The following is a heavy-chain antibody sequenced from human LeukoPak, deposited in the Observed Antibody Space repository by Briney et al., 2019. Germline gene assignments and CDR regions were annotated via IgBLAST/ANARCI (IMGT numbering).Heavy chain of an antibody. CDR3: AKDRYCSSTSCYALPLPYYYGMDV. CDR2: ISYDGSNK. CDR1: GFTFSSYG. V-gene: IGHV3-30*18. D-gene: IGHD2-2*01. Sequence: GGSLRLSCAASGFTFSSYGMHWVRQAPGKGLGWVAVISYDGSNKYYADSVKGRFTISRDNSKNTLYLQMNSLRAEDTAVYYCAKDRYCSSTSCYALPLPYYYGMDVWGQGTTVTVSS. J-gene: IGHJ6*02.